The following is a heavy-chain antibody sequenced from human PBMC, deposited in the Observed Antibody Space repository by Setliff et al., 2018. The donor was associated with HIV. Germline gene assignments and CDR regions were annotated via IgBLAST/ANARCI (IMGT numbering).Heavy chain of an antibody. J-gene: IGHJ4*02. D-gene: IGHD3-16*01. CDR3: ARTVPHSAAQDAFDI. CDR2: ISNSGKI. Sequence: SETLSLTCAVSGYSISTNEWWGWIRQPPGKGLAWIGYISNSGKIYYDPSLNSRVTLLADTSKNQLSLKLTSVTAEDTGVYYCARTVPHSAAQDAFDIWGQGTLVTVSS. CDR1: GYSISTNEW. V-gene: IGHV4-28*05.